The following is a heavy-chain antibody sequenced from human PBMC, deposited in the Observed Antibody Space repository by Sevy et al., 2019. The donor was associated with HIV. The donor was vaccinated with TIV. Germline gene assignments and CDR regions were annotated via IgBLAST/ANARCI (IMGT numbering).Heavy chain of an antibody. J-gene: IGHJ6*02. V-gene: IGHV3-23*01. CDR1: GFTFTTYT. Sequence: GGSLRLSCAASGFTFTTYTMSWVRQAPGKGLEWVSGISGSGGSTYYADSVKGRFTISRDNSNNTLYMQMNSLRVEDTGVYYCGGNRYYYGMDVWGQGTTVTVSS. CDR2: ISGSGGST. CDR3: GGNRYYYGMDV.